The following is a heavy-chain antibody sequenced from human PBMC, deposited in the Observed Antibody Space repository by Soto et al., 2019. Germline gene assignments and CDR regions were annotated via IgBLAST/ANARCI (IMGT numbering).Heavy chain of an antibody. CDR3: ARDQRTEAAGLFFYYYGIDV. Sequence: LRLSCAASGFTFSSYAMHWVRQAPGKGLEWVAVISYDGSNKYYADSVKGRFTISRDNSKNTLYLQMNSLRAEDTAVYYCARDQRTEAAGLFFYYYGIDVWGQGTTVTVSS. J-gene: IGHJ6*02. D-gene: IGHD6-13*01. V-gene: IGHV3-30-3*01. CDR2: ISYDGSNK. CDR1: GFTFSSYA.